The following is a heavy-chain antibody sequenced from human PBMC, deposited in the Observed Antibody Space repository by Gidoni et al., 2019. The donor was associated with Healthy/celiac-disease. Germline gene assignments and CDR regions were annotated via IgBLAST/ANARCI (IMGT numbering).Heavy chain of an antibody. Sequence: QVQLQQWGAGLLKPSETLSLTCAVYAGSFSCYYWSWIRQPPGKGLEWIGEINHSGSTNYNPSLKSRVTISVDTSKNQFSLKLSSVTAADTAVYYCARGPHYDILTGYSGYFDYWGQGTLVTVSS. D-gene: IGHD3-9*01. CDR1: AGSFSCYY. V-gene: IGHV4-34*01. J-gene: IGHJ4*02. CDR2: INHSGST. CDR3: ARGPHYDILTGYSGYFDY.